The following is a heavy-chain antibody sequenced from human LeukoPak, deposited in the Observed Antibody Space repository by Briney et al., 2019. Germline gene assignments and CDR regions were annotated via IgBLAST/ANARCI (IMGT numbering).Heavy chain of an antibody. CDR2: IYSGGST. CDR3: AREVGGSRAFDV. D-gene: IGHD6-13*01. V-gene: IGHV3-66*01. J-gene: IGHJ3*01. Sequence: GGSLRLSCAASGFTVSTNYMSWVRQAPGKGLEWVSVIYSGGSTHCAESVKGRFTISRDNSKNSLYLQMNSLTAEDTAIYYCAREVGGSRAFDVWGQGTMVTVSS. CDR1: GFTVSTNY.